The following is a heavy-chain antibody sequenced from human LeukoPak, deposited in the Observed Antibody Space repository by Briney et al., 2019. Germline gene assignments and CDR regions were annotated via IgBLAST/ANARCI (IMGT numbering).Heavy chain of an antibody. V-gene: IGHV1-18*01. D-gene: IGHD5-12*01. J-gene: IGHJ6*02. CDR2: ISAYNGNT. Sequence: ASVKVSCKASGYTFTSYGISWVRQAPGQGLEWMGWISAYNGNTNYAQKLQGRVTMTTDTSTSTAYMELRSLRSDDTAVYYCARQVIVATIPAYYYYGTDVWGQGTTVTVSS. CDR3: ARQVIVATIPAYYYYGTDV. CDR1: GYTFTSYG.